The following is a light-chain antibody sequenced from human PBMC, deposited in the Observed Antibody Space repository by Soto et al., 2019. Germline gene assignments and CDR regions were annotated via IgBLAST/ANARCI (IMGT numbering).Light chain of an antibody. J-gene: IGKJ3*01. CDR1: QDISKS. CDR3: QQSHNLPFT. CDR2: DAS. V-gene: IGKV1-33*01. Sequence: DIQMTQSPSSLSACVGDRVTITCQASQDISKSLSWYQQKSGKAPDLLIYDASNLETGVPSNFSGSGSGTDFTFTISSLQPEDIATYYCQQSHNLPFTFGPGTKV.